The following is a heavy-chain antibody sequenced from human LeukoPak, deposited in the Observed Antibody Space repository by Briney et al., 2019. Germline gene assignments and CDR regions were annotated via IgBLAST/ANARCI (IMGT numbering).Heavy chain of an antibody. V-gene: IGHV4-39*02. J-gene: IGHJ4*02. D-gene: IGHD3-22*01. Sequence: SETLSLTCTVSGGSISSSSYYWGWIRQPPGKGLEWIGSIYYSGSTYYNPSLKSRVTISVDTSKNQFSLKLSSVTAADTAVYYCARDRPLATMIVGGPPGFDYWGQGTLVTVSS. CDR2: IYYSGST. CDR3: ARDRPLATMIVGGPPGFDY. CDR1: GGSISSSSYY.